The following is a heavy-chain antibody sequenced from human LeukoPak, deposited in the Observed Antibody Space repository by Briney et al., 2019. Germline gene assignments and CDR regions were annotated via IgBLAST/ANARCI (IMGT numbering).Heavy chain of an antibody. D-gene: IGHD2-21*01. Sequence: GGSLRLSCTTSGFTFGDYAMSWVRQAPGKGLEWVSAISGSGGSTYYADSVKGRFTISRDYFRNTLDLQMNSLRVEDTAVYYCADGVRLWGQGTLVTVSS. CDR1: GFTFGDYA. CDR3: ADGVRL. V-gene: IGHV3-23*01. J-gene: IGHJ4*02. CDR2: ISGSGGST.